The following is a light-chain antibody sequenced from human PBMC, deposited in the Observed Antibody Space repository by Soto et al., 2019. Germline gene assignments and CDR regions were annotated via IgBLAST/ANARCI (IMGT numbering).Light chain of an antibody. V-gene: IGKV1-39*01. CDR1: HNIVTY. J-gene: IGKJ2*01. Sequence: DIHMAQSPPSLSASVGDRVTITCRASHNIVTYLNWYQQKAGKAPSLLIYEASHLQSGVPLRFFGSGSGTGFTRHINHLQHEHSAPYYSPQSHNTIPPFGPGNNLE. CDR2: EAS. CDR3: PQSHNTIPP.